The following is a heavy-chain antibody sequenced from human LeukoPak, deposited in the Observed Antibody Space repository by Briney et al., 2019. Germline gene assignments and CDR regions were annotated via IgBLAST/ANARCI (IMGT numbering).Heavy chain of an antibody. CDR2: INHSGST. D-gene: IGHD1-1*01. CDR1: GGSFSGYY. J-gene: IGHJ3*02. Sequence: PSETLSLTCAVYGGSFSGYYWSWIRQPPGKGLEWIGEINHSGSTNYNPSLKSRVTISVDTSKNQFSLKLSSVTAADTAVYYCARAQRASFDIWGQGTMVTVSS. V-gene: IGHV4-34*01. CDR3: ARAQRASFDI.